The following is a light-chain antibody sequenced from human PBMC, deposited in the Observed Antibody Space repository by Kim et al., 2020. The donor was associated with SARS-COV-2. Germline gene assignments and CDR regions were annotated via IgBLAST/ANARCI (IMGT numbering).Light chain of an antibody. CDR3: QQYGTSPYT. V-gene: IGKV3-20*01. CDR1: QSISSTY. J-gene: IGKJ2*01. CDR2: GAS. Sequence: LSPGERATLSCRVSQSISSTYLGWYQQKPGQAPRLLIYGASRRATGIPDRFSGSGSGTDFTLTVSGLEPEDFAVYYCQQYGTSPYTFGQGTKLEI.